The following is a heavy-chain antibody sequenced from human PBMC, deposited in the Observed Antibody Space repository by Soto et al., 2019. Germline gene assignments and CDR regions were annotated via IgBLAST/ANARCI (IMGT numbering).Heavy chain of an antibody. V-gene: IGHV4-30-4*01. Sequence: QVQLQESGPGLVKPSQTLSLTCSVYGDSVTSGDYYWTWVRQSPGKGLERIGYISYSGNTAYNPTLSSRLTISLDTSKNHVSLKLNAATAADTAVYYCARGEYLNSSGYYYFQHWGQGTPVTVSS. J-gene: IGHJ1*01. D-gene: IGHD3-22*01. CDR3: ARGEYLNSSGYYYFQH. CDR2: ISYSGNT. CDR1: GDSVTSGDYY.